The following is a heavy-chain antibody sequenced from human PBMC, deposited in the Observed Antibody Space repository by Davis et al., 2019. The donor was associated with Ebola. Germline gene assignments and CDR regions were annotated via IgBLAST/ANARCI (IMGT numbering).Heavy chain of an antibody. CDR3: ARDGYSGSSRHFDY. V-gene: IGHV3-48*03. CDR2: ISSSGSTI. CDR1: GFTFSSYE. Sequence: PGGSLRLSCAASGFTFSSYEMNWVRQAPGKGLEWVSYISSSGSTIYYADSVKGRFTISRDNAKNSLYLQMNSLRAEDTAVYYCARDGYSGSSRHFDYWGQGTLVTVSS. D-gene: IGHD1-26*01. J-gene: IGHJ4*02.